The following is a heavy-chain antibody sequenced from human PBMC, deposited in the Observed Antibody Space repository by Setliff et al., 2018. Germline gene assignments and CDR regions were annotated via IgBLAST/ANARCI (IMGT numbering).Heavy chain of an antibody. CDR1: GFTFSDYY. CDR3: ARERFYGDNRDYFGPHS. Sequence: GGSLRLSCATSGFTFSDYYMSWIRQTPGKGLEWVAYISSSGSLIYYPDSVKGRFTISRDNAKNTLYLQMNSLRADDTAVYYCARERFYGDNRDYFGPHSWGQGTLVTVSS. D-gene: IGHD3-22*01. CDR2: ISSSGSLI. J-gene: IGHJ4*02. V-gene: IGHV3-11*04.